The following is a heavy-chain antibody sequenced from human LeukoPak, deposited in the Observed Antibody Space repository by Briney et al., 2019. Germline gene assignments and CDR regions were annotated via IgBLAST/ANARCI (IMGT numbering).Heavy chain of an antibody. CDR2: IIPIFGIA. J-gene: IGHJ4*02. D-gene: IGHD5-24*01. CDR1: GGTFSSYA. Sequence: GASVKVSCKASGGTFSSYAISWVRQAPGQGLEWMGRIIPIFGIANYAQKFQGRVTITADKSTSTVYMELSSLRAEDTAVYYCAREGEHVEMANWGQGTLVTVSS. CDR3: AREGEHVEMAN. V-gene: IGHV1-69*04.